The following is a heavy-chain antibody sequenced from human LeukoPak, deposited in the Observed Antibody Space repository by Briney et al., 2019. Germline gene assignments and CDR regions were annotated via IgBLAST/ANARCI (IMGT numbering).Heavy chain of an antibody. CDR2: MNPNSGNT. D-gene: IGHD6-13*01. CDR1: GYTFTSHD. CDR3: ARDAWQQLVQT. V-gene: IGHV1-8*01. J-gene: IGHJ5*02. Sequence: APVKVSCKASGYTFTSHDINWVRQATGQGLEWMGWMNPNSGNTGYAQKFQGRVTMTRNTSISTAYMELRSLKSEDTAVYYCARDAWQQLVQTWGQGTLVTVSS.